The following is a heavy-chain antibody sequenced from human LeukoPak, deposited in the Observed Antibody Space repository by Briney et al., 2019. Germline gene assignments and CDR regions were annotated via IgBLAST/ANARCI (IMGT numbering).Heavy chain of an antibody. CDR2: INPNSGGT. Sequence: ASVKVSCKASGYTFSGYYMHWVRQAPGQGLEWMGWINPNSGGTNYAQKFQGRVTMTRDTSISTAYMELSRLRSDDTAVYYCARDSHPLHITMVRGTWFDPWGQGTLVTVSS. J-gene: IGHJ5*02. D-gene: IGHD3-10*01. V-gene: IGHV1-2*02. CDR1: GYTFSGYY. CDR3: ARDSHPLHITMVRGTWFDP.